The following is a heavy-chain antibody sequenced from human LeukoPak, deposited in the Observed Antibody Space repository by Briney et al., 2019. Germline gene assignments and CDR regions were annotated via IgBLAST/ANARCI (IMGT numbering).Heavy chain of an antibody. CDR1: GGSISSSSYY. Sequence: SETLSLTCTVSGGSISSSSYYWGWIRQPPGKGLEWIGSIYYSGSTYYNPSLKSRVTISVDTSKNQFSLKLSSVTAADTAVYYCARDDYGDYEAQLHFDYWGQGTLVTVSS. CDR2: IYYSGST. J-gene: IGHJ4*02. CDR3: ARDDYGDYEAQLHFDY. D-gene: IGHD4-17*01. V-gene: IGHV4-39*07.